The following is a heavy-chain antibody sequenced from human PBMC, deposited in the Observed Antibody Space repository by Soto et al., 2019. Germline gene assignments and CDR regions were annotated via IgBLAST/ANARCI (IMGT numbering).Heavy chain of an antibody. D-gene: IGHD3-3*01. CDR1: VRSFGSYA. CDR3: ATGLSPTVFGVGIPTNDAVDN. Sequence: QVQLVQSGAEVKKPGSSVKVSCKSSVRSFGSYAINWVRQAPGQGPEWMGGIIPMFGTANYAQELQGRVTITADASTTTAYMAVSTLRSEDTAVYYCATGLSPTVFGVGIPTNDAVDNWGQGTMVTVSS. CDR2: IIPMFGTA. J-gene: IGHJ3*02. V-gene: IGHV1-69*01.